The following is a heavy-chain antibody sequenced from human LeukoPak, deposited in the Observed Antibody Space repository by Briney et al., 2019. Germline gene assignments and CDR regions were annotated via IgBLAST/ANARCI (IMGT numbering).Heavy chain of an antibody. J-gene: IGHJ5*02. Sequence: QSGGSLRLSCAASRFTVSSNYMSWVRQAPGKGLEWFSIIYSGGTIHYADSVKGRFTISRDNTKNTLYLQMNSLRAEDTAVYYCATGYDFGFDPWGQGTLVTVSS. CDR1: RFTVSSNY. CDR2: IYSGGTI. V-gene: IGHV3-53*01. CDR3: ATGYDFGFDP. D-gene: IGHD5-12*01.